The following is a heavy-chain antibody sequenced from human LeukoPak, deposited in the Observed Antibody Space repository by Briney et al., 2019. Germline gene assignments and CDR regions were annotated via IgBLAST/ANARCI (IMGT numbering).Heavy chain of an antibody. D-gene: IGHD3-3*01. J-gene: IGHJ4*02. CDR3: ARDFDFNFWSGYYLDY. Sequence: GGSLRLSCTASGFNFAAYTMHWVRQLPGKGLEWVSGINLNSYNINYVDSVKGRFTISRDNAKNSLYLQMNSLRAEDTAVYYCARDFDFNFWSGYYLDYWGQGTLVTVSS. CDR1: GFNFAAYT. V-gene: IGHV3-9*01. CDR2: INLNSYNI.